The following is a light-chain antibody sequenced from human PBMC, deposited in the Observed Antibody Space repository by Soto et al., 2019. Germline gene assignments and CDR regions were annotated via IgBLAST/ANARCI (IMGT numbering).Light chain of an antibody. CDR1: QSIGNS. CDR2: DAS. Sequence: EIVLTQSPGARALSPGGRGTRSCRASQSIGNSLAWYQQKRGQPPRLLIYDASSRATGIPARFSGSGSGTDFTLTISSLEPEDFALYFCQQGTFGQGTKVDIK. J-gene: IGKJ1*01. V-gene: IGKV3-11*01. CDR3: QQGT.